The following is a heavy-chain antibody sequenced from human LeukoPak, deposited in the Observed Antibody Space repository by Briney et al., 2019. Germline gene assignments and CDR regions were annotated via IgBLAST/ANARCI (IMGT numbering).Heavy chain of an antibody. CDR2: INAGNGNT. CDR3: ARAGYYGSGSYRWFDP. CDR1: GYTFTSYA. V-gene: IGHV1-3*01. Sequence: ASVKVSCKASGYTFTSYAMHWVRQAPGQRLEWTGWINAGNGNTKYSQKFQGRVTITRDTSASTAYMELSSLRSEDTAVYYCARAGYYGSGSYRWFDPWGQGTLVTVSS. D-gene: IGHD3-10*01. J-gene: IGHJ5*02.